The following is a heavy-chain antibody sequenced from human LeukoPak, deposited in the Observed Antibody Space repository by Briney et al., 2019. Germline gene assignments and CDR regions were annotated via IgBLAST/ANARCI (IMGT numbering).Heavy chain of an antibody. V-gene: IGHV3-20*04. J-gene: IGHJ6*03. Sequence: GGSLRLSCAASGFTFNDYGMSWVRQAPGQGPEWGSGITLNGGTTDYAASVKGRFTISRDNAKNSLYLRMNSLRDEDTALYYCARGGGSIRHSYYYYVDVWGKGTTVTVSS. CDR3: ARGGGSIRHSYYYYVDV. D-gene: IGHD2-15*01. CDR1: GFTFNDYG. CDR2: ITLNGGTT.